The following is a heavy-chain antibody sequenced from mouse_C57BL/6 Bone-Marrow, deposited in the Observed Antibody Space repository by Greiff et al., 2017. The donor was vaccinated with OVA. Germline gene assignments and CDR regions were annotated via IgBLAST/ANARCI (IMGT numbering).Heavy chain of an antibody. J-gene: IGHJ4*01. V-gene: IGHV1-7*01. CDR1: GYTFTSYW. CDR3: ARGTTVPRYYAMDY. CDR2: INPSSGYT. Sequence: QVQLQQPGTELVKPGASVKLSCKASGYTFTSYWMHWVKQRPGQGLEWIGYINPSSGYTKYNQKFKDKATLTADKSSSTAYMQLSSLTYEDSAVYYCARGTTVPRYYAMDYWGQGTSVTVSS. D-gene: IGHD1-1*01.